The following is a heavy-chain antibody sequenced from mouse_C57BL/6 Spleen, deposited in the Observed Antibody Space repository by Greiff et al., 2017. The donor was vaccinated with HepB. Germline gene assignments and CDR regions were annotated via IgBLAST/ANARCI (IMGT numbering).Heavy chain of an antibody. D-gene: IGHD2-1*01. CDR2: INPNNGGT. J-gene: IGHJ2*01. Sequence: VQLQQSGPELVKPGASVKMSCKASGYTFTDYNMHWVKQSHGKSLEWIGYINPNNGGTSYNQKFKGKATLTVNKSSSTAYMELRSLTSEDSAVYYCAKGIYYGNYCYWGQGTTLTVSS. CDR3: AKGIYYGNYCY. V-gene: IGHV1-22*01. CDR1: GYTFTDYN.